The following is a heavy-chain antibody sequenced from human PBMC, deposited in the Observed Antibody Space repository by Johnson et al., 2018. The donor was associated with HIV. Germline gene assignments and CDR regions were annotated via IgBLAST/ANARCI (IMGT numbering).Heavy chain of an antibody. Sequence: QVQLVESGGGVVQPGRSLRLSCAASGFTFSTYGMHWVRQAPGMGLEWVALLWYDGTNKYYADSVKGRFTISRDKSKNKLYLQMNSLRAEDTALYYCVSDSGGFGSWWCCAVDIGGQGTMVTVSS. CDR3: VSDSGGFGSWWCCAVDI. CDR2: LWYDGTNK. J-gene: IGHJ3*02. V-gene: IGHV3-33*01. CDR1: GFTFSTYG. D-gene: IGHD2-8*02.